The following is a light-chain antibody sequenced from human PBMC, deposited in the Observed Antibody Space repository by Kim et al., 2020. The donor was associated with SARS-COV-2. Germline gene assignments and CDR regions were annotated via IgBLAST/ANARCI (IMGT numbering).Light chain of an antibody. CDR2: GAS. V-gene: IGKV3-20*01. CDR1: QSINSRY. CDR3: QQYGSSPFT. Sequence: LSPGERATLSCRASQSINSRYLTWYQQKSGQAPRLLIYGASSRATYIPDRFSGSGSGTDFTLTISTLEPEDSAVYYCQQYGSSPFTFGQGTDWRL. J-gene: IGKJ5*01.